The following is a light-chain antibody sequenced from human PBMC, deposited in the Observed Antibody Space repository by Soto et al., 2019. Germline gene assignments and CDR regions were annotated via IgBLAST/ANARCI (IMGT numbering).Light chain of an antibody. CDR1: QSISSR. J-gene: IGKJ1*01. Sequence: DIQMTQSPSTLSASVGDRVTITCRASQSISSRLAWYQQKPGKAPKLLIYDASSLESGVPSRFSGSGSGTEFSLTISILQPDDFATYYCQQYNSYWTFGQGTKVDI. V-gene: IGKV1-5*01. CDR3: QQYNSYWT. CDR2: DAS.